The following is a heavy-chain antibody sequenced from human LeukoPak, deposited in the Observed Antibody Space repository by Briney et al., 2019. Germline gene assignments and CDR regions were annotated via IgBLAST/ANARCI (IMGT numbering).Heavy chain of an antibody. CDR1: GFTFSSYG. Sequence: GGSLRLSCAASGFTFSSYGMHWVRQALGKGLEWVTFIRYDGSKKYYADSVKGRFTISRDNSKNTLYLQMNSLRSEDTAVYYCATVYGSGAIGNDYWGQGTLVTVSS. CDR2: IRYDGSKK. V-gene: IGHV3-30*02. CDR3: ATVYGSGAIGNDY. D-gene: IGHD1-26*01. J-gene: IGHJ4*02.